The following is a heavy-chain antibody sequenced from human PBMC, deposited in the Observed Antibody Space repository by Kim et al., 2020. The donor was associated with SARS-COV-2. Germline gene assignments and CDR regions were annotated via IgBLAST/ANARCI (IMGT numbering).Heavy chain of an antibody. CDR2: IYYSGST. CDR3: AREMGKGNWFDP. V-gene: IGHV4-39*07. D-gene: IGHD6-13*01. CDR1: GGSISSSSYY. Sequence: SETLSLTCTVSGGSISSSSYYWGWIRQPPGKGLEWIGSIYYSGSTYYNPSLKSRVTISVDTSKNQFSLKLSSVTAADTAVYYCAREMGKGNWFDPWGQGTLVTVSS. J-gene: IGHJ5*02.